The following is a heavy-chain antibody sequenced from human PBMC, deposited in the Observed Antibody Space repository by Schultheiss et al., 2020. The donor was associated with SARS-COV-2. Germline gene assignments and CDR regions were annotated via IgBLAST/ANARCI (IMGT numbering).Heavy chain of an antibody. CDR2: INPNSGGT. CDR1: GYTFTSYG. CDR3: ARTYDYVWGSYRYSAPYFDY. Sequence: ASVKVSCKASGYTFTSYGISWVRQAPGQGLEWMGWINPNSGGTNYAQKFQGRVTMTRDTSISTAYMELSRLRSDDTAVYYCARTYDYVWGSYRYSAPYFDYWGQGTLVTVSS. J-gene: IGHJ4*02. D-gene: IGHD3-16*02. V-gene: IGHV1-2*02.